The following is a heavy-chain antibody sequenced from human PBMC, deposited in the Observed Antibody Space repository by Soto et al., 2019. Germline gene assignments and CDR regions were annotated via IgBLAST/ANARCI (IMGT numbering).Heavy chain of an antibody. Sequence: QVQLQESGPGLMKPSETLSLTCTVSGASITGTSYWSWIRQPAGKGLEWIGRFPLSGTTNYNPSLRSRVTMSADVSKNQFSLRLPSVTAADTALYYCARGMTPPGAPAWYYFDSWGQGTLVTVSS. CDR1: GASITGTSY. D-gene: IGHD2-8*02. J-gene: IGHJ4*02. CDR2: FPLSGTT. CDR3: ARGMTPPGAPAWYYFDS. V-gene: IGHV4-4*07.